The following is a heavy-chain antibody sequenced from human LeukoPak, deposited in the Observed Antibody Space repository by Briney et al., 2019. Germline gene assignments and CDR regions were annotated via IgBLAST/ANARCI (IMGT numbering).Heavy chain of an antibody. CDR2: ITTAGST. Sequence: GGSLRLSCAASGFTFSNYAMTWVRPAPGKGLEWVSSITTAGSTFYADSVKGRFSISRDNSKNTLFLQMNSLRAEETAIFCCVRGISAPDFWGQGTLVTVSS. J-gene: IGHJ4*02. CDR1: GFTFSNYA. D-gene: IGHD3-16*01. CDR3: VRGISAPDF. V-gene: IGHV3-23*01.